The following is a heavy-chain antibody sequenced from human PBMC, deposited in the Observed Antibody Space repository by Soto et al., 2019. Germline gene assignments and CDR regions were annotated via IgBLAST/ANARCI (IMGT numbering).Heavy chain of an antibody. J-gene: IGHJ4*02. CDR3: VKDSPIESVFSGHDDIHS. V-gene: IGHV1-69*06. Sequence: SVTVSCKASGGTFSSYAISWVRQAPGQGLEWMGRIIPIFGTAKYAQKFQGRVTITADKSTTTAYMEVSSLRSEDTAMYYFVKDSPIESVFSGHDDIHSWRQGTPVTVTS. D-gene: IGHD5-12*01. CDR1: GGTFSSYA. CDR2: IIPIFGTA.